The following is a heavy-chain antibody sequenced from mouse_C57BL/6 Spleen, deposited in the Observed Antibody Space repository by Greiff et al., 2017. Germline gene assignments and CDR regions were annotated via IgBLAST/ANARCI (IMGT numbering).Heavy chain of an antibody. Sequence: VKLQQPGTELVKPGASVKLSCKASGYTFTSYWMHWVKQRPGQGLEWIGNINPSNGGTNYNEKFKSKATLTVDKSSSTAYMQLSSLTSEDSAVYYCARWGGALYGGFAYWGQGTLVTVSA. D-gene: IGHD1-1*01. CDR3: ARWGGALYGGFAY. V-gene: IGHV1-53*01. J-gene: IGHJ3*01. CDR2: INPSNGGT. CDR1: GYTFTSYW.